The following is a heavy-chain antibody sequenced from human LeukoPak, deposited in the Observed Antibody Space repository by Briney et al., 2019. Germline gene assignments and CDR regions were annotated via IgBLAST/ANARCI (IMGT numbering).Heavy chain of an antibody. CDR3: ARAGIAVLDY. CDR2: INAGNGNT. J-gene: IGHJ4*02. Sequence: GRSLRLSCAASGFTFSSYAMHWVRQAPGQRLEWMGWINAGNGNTKYSQKFQGRVTITRDTSASTAYMELSSLRSEDTAVYYCARAGIAVLDYWGQGTLVTVSS. CDR1: GFTFSSYA. V-gene: IGHV1-3*01. D-gene: IGHD6-19*01.